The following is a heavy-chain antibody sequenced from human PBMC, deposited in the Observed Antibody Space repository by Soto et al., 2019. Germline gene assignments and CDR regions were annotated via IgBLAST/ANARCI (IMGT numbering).Heavy chain of an antibody. Sequence: SETLSLTCTVSGGSISSGGYYWSWIRQHPGKGLEWIGYIYYSGSTYYNPSLKSRVTISVDTSKNQFSLKLSSVTAADTAVYYCARDFGCYYDSSGCYFDYWGQGTLVTVSS. D-gene: IGHD3-22*01. CDR1: GGSISSGGYY. J-gene: IGHJ4*02. CDR3: ARDFGCYYDSSGCYFDY. CDR2: IYYSGST. V-gene: IGHV4-31*03.